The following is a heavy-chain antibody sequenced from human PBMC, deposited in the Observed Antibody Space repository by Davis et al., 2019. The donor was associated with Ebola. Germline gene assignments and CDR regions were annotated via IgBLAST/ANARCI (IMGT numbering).Heavy chain of an antibody. V-gene: IGHV3-64*01. CDR1: GFTFSSYV. CDR3: ARGGSAAAAYYYGMDV. D-gene: IGHD6-13*01. CDR2: ISSNGGST. Sequence: GESLKISCAASGFTFSSYVMHWVRQAPGKGLEYVSAISSNGGSTYYANSVKGRFTISRDNSKNTLYLQMGSLRAEDMAVYYCARGGSAAAAYYYGMDVWGQGTTVTVSS. J-gene: IGHJ6*02.